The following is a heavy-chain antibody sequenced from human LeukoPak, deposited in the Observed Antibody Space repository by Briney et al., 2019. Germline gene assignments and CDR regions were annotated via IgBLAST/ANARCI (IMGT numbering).Heavy chain of an antibody. Sequence: YPGGSLRLSCAASGFTFSSYAMHWVRQAPGKGLEWVAVISYDGSNKYYADSVKGRFTISRDNSKNTLYLQMNGLRAEDTAVYYCARGLRFLDGWGQGTLVTVSS. J-gene: IGHJ4*02. CDR3: ARGLRFLDG. CDR2: ISYDGSNK. V-gene: IGHV3-30-3*01. CDR1: GFTFSSYA. D-gene: IGHD3-3*01.